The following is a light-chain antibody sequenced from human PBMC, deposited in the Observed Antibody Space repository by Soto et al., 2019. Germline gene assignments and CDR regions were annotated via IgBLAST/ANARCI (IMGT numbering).Light chain of an antibody. CDR1: QTIGRN. CDR2: YIF. J-gene: IGKJ5*01. Sequence: EIVMTQSPGTLSLSPGETATLSCRASQTIGRNYLAWYQQKPGQAPRLLIYYIFTRAADIPARFSGSGSGTDFTLTISSLQSEDSGVYYCQQHSQWPITFGQGTRLEIK. V-gene: IGKV3-15*01. CDR3: QQHSQWPIT.